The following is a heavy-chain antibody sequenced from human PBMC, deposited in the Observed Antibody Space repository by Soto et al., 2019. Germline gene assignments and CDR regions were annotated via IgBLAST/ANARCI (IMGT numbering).Heavy chain of an antibody. D-gene: IGHD3-10*01. Sequence: QVQLVESGGGVVQPGRSLRLSCAASGFTFSSYAMHWVRQAPGKGLEWVAVISYDGSNKYYADSVKGRFTISRDNSKNTLYLQMNSLRAEDTAVYYCANKDGTYYYGSGSYSPPLDYWGQGTLVTVSS. CDR3: ANKDGTYYYGSGSYSPPLDY. V-gene: IGHV3-30-3*01. J-gene: IGHJ4*02. CDR2: ISYDGSNK. CDR1: GFTFSSYA.